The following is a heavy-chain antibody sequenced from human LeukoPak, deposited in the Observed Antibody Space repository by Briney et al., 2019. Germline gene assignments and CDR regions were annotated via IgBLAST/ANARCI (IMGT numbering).Heavy chain of an antibody. CDR3: AKDGVEAATYWYFDL. CDR2: ISYDGSNK. CDR1: GFTFSSYG. J-gene: IGHJ2*01. D-gene: IGHD2-15*01. V-gene: IGHV3-30*18. Sequence: GGSLRLSCAASGFTFSSYGMHWVRQAPGKGLEWVAVISYDGSNKYYADSVKGRFTISRDNSKNTLYLQMNSLRAEDTAVYYCAKDGVEAATYWYFDLWGRGTLVTVSS.